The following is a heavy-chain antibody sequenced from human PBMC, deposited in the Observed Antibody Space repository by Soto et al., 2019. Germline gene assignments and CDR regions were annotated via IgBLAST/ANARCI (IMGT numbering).Heavy chain of an antibody. Sequence: LRLSCAASGFTFSSSGMHWVRQAPGKGLEWVAVIWYDGSNKYYADSVKGRFTISRDNSKNTLYLQMNSLRAEDTAVYYCARDTGYYYDSSGYPDYWGQGTLVTVSS. V-gene: IGHV3-33*01. CDR1: GFTFSSSG. CDR3: ARDTGYYYDSSGYPDY. D-gene: IGHD3-22*01. J-gene: IGHJ4*02. CDR2: IWYDGSNK.